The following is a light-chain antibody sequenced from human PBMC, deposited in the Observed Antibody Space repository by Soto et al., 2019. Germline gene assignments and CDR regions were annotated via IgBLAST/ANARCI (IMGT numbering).Light chain of an antibody. V-gene: IGKV1-5*01. CDR2: SAS. J-gene: IGKJ3*01. Sequence: DIQMTQSPATLSASVGDRVTITCRASQRVDRWLAWYQQKPGKAPRLLIDSASTLQSGVPSRFSGSRSGTEFTLTISSMQTEDTATYYCQKFHNDPLTFGPGTKVDIK. CDR3: QKFHNDPLT. CDR1: QRVDRW.